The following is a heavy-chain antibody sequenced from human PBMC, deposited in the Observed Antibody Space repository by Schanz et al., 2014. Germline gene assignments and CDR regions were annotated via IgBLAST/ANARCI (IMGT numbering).Heavy chain of an antibody. V-gene: IGHV1-18*01. J-gene: IGHJ6*02. CDR1: GGTFNSYT. CDR2: ISPYNGNT. Sequence: QVQLVQSGAEVKKPGASVKVSCKASGGTFNSYTINWVRQAPGQGLEWMGWISPYNGNTNYAPKVQGRVTMTTDTSTGTAYMELRSLRSDDTAVYYCARAKRFGDMDVWGQGTTVTVSS. D-gene: IGHD3-10*01. CDR3: ARAKRFGDMDV.